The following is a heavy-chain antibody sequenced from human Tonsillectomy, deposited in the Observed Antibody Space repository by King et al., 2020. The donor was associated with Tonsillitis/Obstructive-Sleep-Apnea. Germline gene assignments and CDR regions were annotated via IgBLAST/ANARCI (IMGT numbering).Heavy chain of an antibody. CDR3: ARELLYCSSTSCSPGAFDY. CDR2: INHSGST. D-gene: IGHD2-2*01. V-gene: IGHV4-34*01. CDR1: GGSFSGYY. J-gene: IGHJ4*02. Sequence: VQLQQWGAGLLKPSETLSLTCAVYGGSFSGYYWSWIRQSSGKGLEWIGEINHSGSTNYKPSLKSRVTISVDTSKNQFSLKLSSVTAADTAVYYCARELLYCSSTSCSPGAFDYWGQGTLVTVSS.